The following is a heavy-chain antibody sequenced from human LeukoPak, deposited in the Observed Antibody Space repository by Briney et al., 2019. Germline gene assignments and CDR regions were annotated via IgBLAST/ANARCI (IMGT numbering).Heavy chain of an antibody. D-gene: IGHD6-13*01. CDR3: AMGIAAAGSFDY. CDR2: IKQDGSEK. CDR1: GFTFSSYW. J-gene: IGHJ4*02. V-gene: IGHV3-7*01. Sequence: GGSLRLSCAASGFTFSSYWMSWVRQAPGRGLEWVDNIKQDGSEKYYVDSVKGRFTISRDNAKNSLYLQMNSLRAEDTAVYYCAMGIAAAGSFDYWGQGTLVTVSS.